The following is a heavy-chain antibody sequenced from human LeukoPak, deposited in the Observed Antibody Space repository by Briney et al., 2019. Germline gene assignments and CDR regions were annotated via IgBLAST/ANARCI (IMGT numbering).Heavy chain of an antibody. Sequence: GGSLRLSCVAFGFTFSSYEMNWVRQAPGKGLEWVSYIGPSGTAMYNADSVKGRFTISRDNAKNSLYLQMNSLRAEDTAVYYCARDKGSSWYIDYWGQGTLVTVSS. CDR1: GFTFSSYE. D-gene: IGHD6-13*01. J-gene: IGHJ4*02. V-gene: IGHV3-48*03. CDR2: IGPSGTAM. CDR3: ARDKGSSWYIDY.